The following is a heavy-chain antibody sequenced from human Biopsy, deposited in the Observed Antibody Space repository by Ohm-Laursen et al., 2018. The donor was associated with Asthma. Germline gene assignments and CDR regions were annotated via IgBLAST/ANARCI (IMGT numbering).Heavy chain of an antibody. Sequence: ASVKVSCKGSGYNFISFAIHWVRQAPGQRLEWMGWVNTGNGGTKYSQKFQGRVTITRDTSASTAYMELRSLRSEDTATYYCARTYYDFLTGQVKDVFGVWGQGTMVTVSS. CDR1: GYNFISFA. CDR2: VNTGNGGT. CDR3: ARTYYDFLTGQVKDVFGV. D-gene: IGHD3-9*01. J-gene: IGHJ3*01. V-gene: IGHV1-3*04.